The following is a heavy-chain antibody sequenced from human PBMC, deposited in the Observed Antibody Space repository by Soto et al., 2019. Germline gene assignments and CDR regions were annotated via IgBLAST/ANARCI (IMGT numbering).Heavy chain of an antibody. J-gene: IGHJ4*02. Sequence: PSETLSLTCTVSGGSISSYYWSLIRQPPGKGLEWIGYIYYSGSTNYNPSLKSRVTISVDTSKNQFSLKLSSVTAADTAVYYCARSRHYDILTGYYSYYFDYWGQGTLVTVSS. V-gene: IGHV4-59*08. CDR1: GGSISSYY. D-gene: IGHD3-9*01. CDR3: ARSRHYDILTGYYSYYFDY. CDR2: IYYSGST.